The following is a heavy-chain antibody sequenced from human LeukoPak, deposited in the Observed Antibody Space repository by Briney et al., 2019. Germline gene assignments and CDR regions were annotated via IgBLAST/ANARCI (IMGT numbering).Heavy chain of an antibody. Sequence: GGSLRLSCVASGFTFSTYAMSWLRQTPGKGLEWVSAISGAGGTTYYADSVKSRFTISRDNSKNTLYLQMNSLGAEDTAMYYCARPYDTSGYWLLGYWGQGTLVTVSS. V-gene: IGHV3-23*01. CDR2: ISGAGGTT. CDR1: GFTFSTYA. J-gene: IGHJ4*02. D-gene: IGHD3-22*01. CDR3: ARPYDTSGYWLLGY.